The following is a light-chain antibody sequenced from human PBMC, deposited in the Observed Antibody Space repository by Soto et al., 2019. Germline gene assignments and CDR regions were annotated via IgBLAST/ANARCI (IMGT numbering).Light chain of an antibody. CDR3: CSYAGSSTLYVV. J-gene: IGLJ2*01. CDR2: EGS. CDR1: SSDVGSYNL. Sequence: QSVLTQPASVSGSPGQSNTISCTGTSSDVGSYNLVSWYQQHPGKAPKLMIYEGSKRPSGVSNRFSGSKSGNTASLTISGLQAEDEADYYCCSYAGSSTLYVVFGGGTKLTVL. V-gene: IGLV2-23*01.